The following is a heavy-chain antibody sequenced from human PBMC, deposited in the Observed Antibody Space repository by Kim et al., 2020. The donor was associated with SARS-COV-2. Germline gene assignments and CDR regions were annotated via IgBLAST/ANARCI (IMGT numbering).Heavy chain of an antibody. D-gene: IGHD2-2*01. CDR2: INPNTGDI. Sequence: ASVKVSCKASGYTFTGYYIHWVRQAPAQGLEWMGWINPNTGDINYAPKFQDRVTMTRATSINTAYMELSSLRFDDTAVYYCATGILPAAVGRFYYFGMDV. CDR3: ATGILPAAVGRFYYFGMDV. J-gene: IGHJ6*01. V-gene: IGHV1-2*02. CDR1: GYTFTGYY.